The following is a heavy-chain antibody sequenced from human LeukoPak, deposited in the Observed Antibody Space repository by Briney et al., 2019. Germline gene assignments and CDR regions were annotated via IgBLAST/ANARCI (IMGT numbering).Heavy chain of an antibody. CDR2: IYHTGST. J-gene: IGHJ5*02. CDR1: GGSISSGLYS. V-gene: IGHV4-30-2*01. Sequence: SETLSLTCGVSGGSISSGLYSWSWIRQPLGKGLEWIGYIYHTGSTYYNPSLKSRVTISVDTSKNQFSLRLSSVTAADTAVYYSARLQYCSGTSRYWFDPWGQGTLVTVSS. CDR3: ARLQYCSGTSRYWFDP. D-gene: IGHD2-2*01.